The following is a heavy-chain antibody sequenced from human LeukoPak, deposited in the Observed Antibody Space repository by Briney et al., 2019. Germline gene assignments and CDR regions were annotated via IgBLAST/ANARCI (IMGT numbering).Heavy chain of an antibody. D-gene: IGHD2-21*01. CDR3: ARSVSWGLLVRDDAFDI. Sequence: SETLSLTCTVSGVSISSYHWIWLRQPPGKGLEWIGYIHYSGSTNYNPSLKSRVTTSVDTSKKQFSLKLRSVTAADTAVYYCARSVSWGLLVRDDAFDIWGQGTMVTVSS. CDR2: IHYSGST. CDR1: GVSISSYH. V-gene: IGHV4-59*08. J-gene: IGHJ3*02.